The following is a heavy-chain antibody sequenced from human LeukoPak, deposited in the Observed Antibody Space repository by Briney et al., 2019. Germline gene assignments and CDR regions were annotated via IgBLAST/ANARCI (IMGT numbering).Heavy chain of an antibody. J-gene: IGHJ4*02. CDR1: GFTFSSYA. CDR2: ISYDGSNK. V-gene: IGHV3-30-3*01. CDR3: ARGEDDWRWTGSN. D-gene: IGHD3/OR15-3a*01. Sequence: GGSLRLSCAASGFTFSSYAMHWVRQAPGKGLEWVAVISYDGSNKYYADSVKGRFTISRDNSKNTLYLQTNSLRAEDTAVYYCARGEDDWRWTGSNWGQGTLVTVSS.